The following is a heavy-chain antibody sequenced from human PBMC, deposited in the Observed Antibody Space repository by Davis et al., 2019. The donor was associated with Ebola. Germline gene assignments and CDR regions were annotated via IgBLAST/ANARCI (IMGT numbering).Heavy chain of an antibody. CDR1: GFTFSSYA. Sequence: PGGSLRLSCAASGFTFSSYAMSWVRQAPGKGLEWVSAISGSGGSTYYADSVKGRFTISRDNSKNTLYLQMNGLRAEDTAVYYCAKVGGSGYSSSWYFDYWGQGTLVTVSS. V-gene: IGHV3-23*01. D-gene: IGHD6-13*01. CDR3: AKVGGSGYSSSWYFDY. CDR2: ISGSGGST. J-gene: IGHJ4*02.